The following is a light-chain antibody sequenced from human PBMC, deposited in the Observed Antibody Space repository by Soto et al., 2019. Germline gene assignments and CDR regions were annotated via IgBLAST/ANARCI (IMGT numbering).Light chain of an antibody. CDR3: QQYYSSPLT. J-gene: IGKJ5*01. V-gene: IGKV4-1*01. CDR1: QSVLYSPNNKNY. Sequence: DIVMTQSPDSLAVSLGERATINCKSSQSVLYSPNNKNYLAWYQQKPGHPPKLVIYWASTRESGVPDRFSGSGSGTEFTLTISSLQDEDVAAYYCQQYYSSPLTFGQGTRLEIK. CDR2: WAS.